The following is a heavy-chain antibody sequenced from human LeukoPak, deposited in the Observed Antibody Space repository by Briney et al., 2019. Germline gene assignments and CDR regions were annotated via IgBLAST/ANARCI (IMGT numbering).Heavy chain of an antibody. CDR3: AKDITMIVDFDY. Sequence: GRSLRLSCAASGFTFSSYGMYWVRQAPGKGLEWVAVISYDGSNKYYADSVKGRFTISRDNSKNTLYLQMNSLRAEDTAVYYCAKDITMIVDFDYWGQGTLVTVSS. CDR2: ISYDGSNK. V-gene: IGHV3-30*18. J-gene: IGHJ4*02. CDR1: GFTFSSYG. D-gene: IGHD3-22*01.